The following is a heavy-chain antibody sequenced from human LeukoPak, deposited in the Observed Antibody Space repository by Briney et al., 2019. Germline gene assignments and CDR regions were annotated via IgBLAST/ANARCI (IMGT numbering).Heavy chain of an antibody. CDR2: ISGSGGST. V-gene: IGHV3-23*01. D-gene: IGHD6-13*01. Sequence: GGSLRLSCAASGFTFSSYGMSWVRQAPGKGLEWVSAISGSGGSTYYADSVKGRFTISRDNAKNSLYLQMNSLRAEDTAVYYCARAQAAAGMDYYYYYYYMDVWGKGTTVTVSS. J-gene: IGHJ6*03. CDR3: ARAQAAAGMDYYYYYYYMDV. CDR1: GFTFSSYG.